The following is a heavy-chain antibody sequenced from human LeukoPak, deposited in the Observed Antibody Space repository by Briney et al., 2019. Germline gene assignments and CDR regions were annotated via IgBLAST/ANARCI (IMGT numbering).Heavy chain of an antibody. CDR1: GYTFTGYY. Sequence: ASVKLSCKASGYTFTGYYMHWVRQAPGQGLEWTGWINPNSGGTNYAQKFQGRVTMTRDTSISTAYMELSRLRSDDTAVYYCARSSMVDAFDIWGQGTMVTVSS. J-gene: IGHJ3*02. D-gene: IGHD3-10*01. V-gene: IGHV1-2*02. CDR2: INPNSGGT. CDR3: ARSSMVDAFDI.